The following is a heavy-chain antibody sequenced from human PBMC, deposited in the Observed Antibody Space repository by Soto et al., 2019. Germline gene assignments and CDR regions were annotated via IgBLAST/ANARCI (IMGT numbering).Heavy chain of an antibody. D-gene: IGHD2-15*01. V-gene: IGHV1-2*04. CDR3: ARGCSGGSCYSEAFQH. CDR2: INPNSGGT. CDR1: GYTFTGYY. J-gene: IGHJ1*01. Sequence: QVQLVQSGAEVKKPGASVKVSCKASGYTFTGYYMHWVRQAPGHGLEWMGWINPNSGGTNYAQKFQGWVTMTRDTSISTAYMELSRLRSDDTAVYYCARGCSGGSCYSEAFQHWGQGTLVTVSS.